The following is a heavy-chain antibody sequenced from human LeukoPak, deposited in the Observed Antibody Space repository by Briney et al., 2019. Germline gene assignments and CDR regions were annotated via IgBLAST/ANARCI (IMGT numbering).Heavy chain of an antibody. V-gene: IGHV4-38-2*01. CDR3: ARLGYSSSWHHSGAFDI. J-gene: IGHJ3*02. D-gene: IGHD6-13*01. CDR1: GYSISSGYY. Sequence: SETLSLTCAVSGYSISSGYYWGWIRQPPGKGLECIGSIYHSGNTYYNPSLKSRVTISVDTSRNEFSLKLSSVTAADTAVYYCARLGYSSSWHHSGAFDIWGQRTMVTVSS. CDR2: IYHSGNT.